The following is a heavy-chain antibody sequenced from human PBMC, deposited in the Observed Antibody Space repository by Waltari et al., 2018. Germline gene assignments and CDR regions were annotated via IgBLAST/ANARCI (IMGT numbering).Heavy chain of an antibody. Sequence: EGQLVESGGGLVQPGGSLRLSCAASGFPFHKYWMSWVRQAPGKGLEWVAKINQDGRQKYYVDSVEGRFTISRDNARDSLYLQLSRLRAEDTALYYCARGGVEGVDRATWWFDPWGQGTLVTVSA. D-gene: IGHD3-10*01. CDR2: INQDGRQK. V-gene: IGHV3-7*03. CDR3: ARGGVEGVDRATWWFDP. CDR1: GFPFHKYW. J-gene: IGHJ5*02.